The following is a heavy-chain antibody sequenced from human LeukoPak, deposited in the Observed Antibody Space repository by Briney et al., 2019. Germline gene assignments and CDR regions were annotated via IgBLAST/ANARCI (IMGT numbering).Heavy chain of an antibody. Sequence: GGSLRLSCAASGFTFDDYAMHWVRQAPGKGLEWVSGISWNSGSIGYADSVKGRFTISRDNAQNSLYLQMNSLRAEDTALYYCAKSIAGNPQTYFDYLGQGTLVTVSS. CDR1: GFTFDDYA. D-gene: IGHD4-23*01. CDR2: ISWNSGSI. CDR3: AKSIAGNPQTYFDY. V-gene: IGHV3-9*01. J-gene: IGHJ4*02.